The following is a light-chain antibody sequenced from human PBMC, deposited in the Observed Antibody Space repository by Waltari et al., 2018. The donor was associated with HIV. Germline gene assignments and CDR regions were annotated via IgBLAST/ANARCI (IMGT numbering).Light chain of an antibody. CDR2: GKT. CDR1: SLRSYY. Sequence: SSELTQDPAVSVALGQTVRITCQGDSLRSYYASWYQQKPGQAPVLVIFGKTERPSGIQHRFSGSDSGNTASLTITGAQAEDEADYYCNSRDSSCNHVVFGGGTKLTVL. J-gene: IGLJ2*01. CDR3: NSRDSSCNHVV. V-gene: IGLV3-19*01.